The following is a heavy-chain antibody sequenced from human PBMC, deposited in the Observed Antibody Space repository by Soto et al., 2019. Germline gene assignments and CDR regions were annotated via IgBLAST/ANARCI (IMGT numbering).Heavy chain of an antibody. CDR1: GFTFSSYA. D-gene: IGHD3-10*01. J-gene: IGHJ6*02. CDR3: AKGLITMVRGVQYQPCYYYYGMDV. V-gene: IGHV3-23*01. Sequence: GGSLRLSCAASGFTFSSYAMSWVRQAPGKGLEWVSAISGSGGSTYYADSVKGRFTISRDNSKNTLYLQMNSLRAEDTAVYYCAKGLITMVRGVQYQPCYYYYGMDVWGQGTTVTVSS. CDR2: ISGSGGST.